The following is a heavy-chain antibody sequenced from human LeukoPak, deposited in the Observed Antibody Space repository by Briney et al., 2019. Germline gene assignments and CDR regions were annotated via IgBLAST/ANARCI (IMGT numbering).Heavy chain of an antibody. V-gene: IGHV3-23*01. CDR1: GFSFSTYA. CDR2: ISGSGKT. CDR3: AEERDAKGYFDY. J-gene: IGHJ4*02. Sequence: GGSLRLSCAASGFSFSTYAMSWVRQAPGQGLEWVSAISGSGKTYYPDSVKGRFTISRDNSKNTLFLQMNGLRAEDTAVYYCAEERDAKGYFDYWGQGTLVTVSS.